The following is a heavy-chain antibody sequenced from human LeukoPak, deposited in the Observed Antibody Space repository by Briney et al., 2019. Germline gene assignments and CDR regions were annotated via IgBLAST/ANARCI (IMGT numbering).Heavy chain of an antibody. V-gene: IGHV1-8*03. CDR2: MNPNSGNT. D-gene: IGHD6-13*01. J-gene: IGHJ4*02. Sequence: ASVKVSCKASGYTFTSYGINWVRQATGQGLEWMGWMNPNSGNTGYAQKFQGRVTITRNTSISTAYMELSSLRSEDTAVYYCARVRTMKGSSWYTYWGQGTLVTVSS. CDR1: GYTFTSYG. CDR3: ARVRTMKGSSWYTY.